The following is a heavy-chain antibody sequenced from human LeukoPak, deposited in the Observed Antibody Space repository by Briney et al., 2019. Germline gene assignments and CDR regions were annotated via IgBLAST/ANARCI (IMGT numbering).Heavy chain of an antibody. CDR3: ARDPITMVRGVMP. V-gene: IGHV3-21*01. CDR1: GFTFSSYS. Sequence: PGGSLRLSCAASGFTFSSYSMNWVRQAPGKGLEWVSSISSSSSYIYYADSVKGRFTISRDNAKNSLYLQMNSLRAEDTAVYYCARDPITMVRGVMPWGQGTLVTVSS. D-gene: IGHD3-10*01. J-gene: IGHJ5*02. CDR2: ISSSSSYI.